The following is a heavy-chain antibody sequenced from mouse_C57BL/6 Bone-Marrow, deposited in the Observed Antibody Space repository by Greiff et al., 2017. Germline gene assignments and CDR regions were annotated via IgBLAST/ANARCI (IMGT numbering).Heavy chain of an antibody. D-gene: IGHD1-1*01. V-gene: IGHV1-64*01. CDR2: IHPNSVST. CDR3: ARENYGSGAVVAY. Sequence: QVQLQQPGAELVKPGASVKLSCKASGYTFTSYWMHWVKQRPGQGLEWIGMIHPNSVSTNYNEKFKSKATLTVDKSSSTAYMQLSSLTSEDSAVYYCARENYGSGAVVAYWGQGTLVTVSA. CDR1: GYTFTSYW. J-gene: IGHJ3*01.